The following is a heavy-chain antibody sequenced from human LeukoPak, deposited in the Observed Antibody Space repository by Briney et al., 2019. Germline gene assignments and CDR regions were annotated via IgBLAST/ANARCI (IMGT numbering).Heavy chain of an antibody. CDR1: GYTFTSYD. D-gene: IGHD1-1*01. Sequence: GASVKVSCKASGYTFTSYDINWVRQATGQGLEWMGWMNPNSGNTGYAQKFQGRVTMTRNTSISTAYMELSSLRSEDTAVYYCARGVGGTDWRINYYYYMDVWGKGTTVTISS. V-gene: IGHV1-8*01. J-gene: IGHJ6*03. CDR2: MNPNSGNT. CDR3: ARGVGGTDWRINYYYYMDV.